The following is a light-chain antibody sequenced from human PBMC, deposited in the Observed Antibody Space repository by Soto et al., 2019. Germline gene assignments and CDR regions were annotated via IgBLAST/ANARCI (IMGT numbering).Light chain of an antibody. Sequence: EIVLTQSPGTLSLSPGERGTXXXXXSQNLGTLYLAWFQQNPGQAPRLLIYGASTRATGVPTRFSGSRSGAEFTLTINSLQSEDFAVYYCQPYNNWPLTFGGGTKV. CDR1: QNLGTLY. CDR3: QPYNNWPLT. V-gene: IGKV3-15*01. CDR2: GAS. J-gene: IGKJ4*01.